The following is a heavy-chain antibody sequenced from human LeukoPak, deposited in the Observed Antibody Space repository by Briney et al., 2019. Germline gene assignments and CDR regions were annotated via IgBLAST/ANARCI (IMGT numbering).Heavy chain of an antibody. CDR2: ISWNSGSI. V-gene: IGHV3-9*03. Sequence: PGRSLRLSCAASGFTFDDYAMHWVRQAPGKGLEWVSGISWNSGSIGYADSVEGRFTISRDNAKNSLYLQMNSLRAEDMASYYCAKASYYYDSSGYSYYFDYWGQGTLVTVSS. CDR3: AKASYYYDSSGYSYYFDY. D-gene: IGHD3-22*01. J-gene: IGHJ4*02. CDR1: GFTFDDYA.